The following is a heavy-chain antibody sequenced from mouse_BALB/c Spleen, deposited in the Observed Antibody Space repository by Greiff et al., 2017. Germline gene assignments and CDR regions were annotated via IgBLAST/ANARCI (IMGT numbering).Heavy chain of an antibody. CDR3: ARSRGYGTSTPFAY. D-gene: IGHD2-14*01. Sequence: QVQLQQSGPGLVAPSQSLSITCTVSGFSLTGYGVNWVRQPPGKGLEWLGMIWGDGSTDYNSALKSRLSISKDNSKSQVFLKMNSLQTDDTARYYCARSRGYGTSTPFAYWGQGTLVTVSA. V-gene: IGHV2-6-7*01. CDR1: GFSLTGYG. CDR2: IWGDGST. J-gene: IGHJ3*01.